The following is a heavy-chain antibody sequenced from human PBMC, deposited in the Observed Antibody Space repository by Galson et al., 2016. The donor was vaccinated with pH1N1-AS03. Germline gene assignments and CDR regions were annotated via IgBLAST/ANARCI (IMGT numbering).Heavy chain of an antibody. Sequence: SLRLSCAASEFTLSSYAINWVRQAPGKGLEWVAVISSDGNHKYYADSIKGRFTISRDNSKNMVYLQMNSLRPEDTAVYYCSRPGSDFWSFHYWGQGTLVTVSS. CDR1: EFTLSSYA. D-gene: IGHD3-3*01. V-gene: IGHV3-30*04. CDR3: SRPGSDFWSFHY. J-gene: IGHJ4*02. CDR2: ISSDGNHK.